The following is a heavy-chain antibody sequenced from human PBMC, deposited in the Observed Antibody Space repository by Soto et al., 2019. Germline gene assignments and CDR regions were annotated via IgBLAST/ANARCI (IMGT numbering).Heavy chain of an antibody. CDR2: IYYIGTT. Sequence: QVQLQESGPGLVKPSQTLSLTCTVSGGSISNGNYYLSWIRQLPGKGLEWIGNIYYIGTTSYIQSLKSRVSMSIDTSKNQFSLKVRSVVAADTAIYYCAKNETTRHWFAPWGQGNLVIVSS. CDR3: AKNETTRHWFAP. CDR1: GGSISNGNYY. J-gene: IGHJ5*02. D-gene: IGHD1-1*01. V-gene: IGHV4-31*03.